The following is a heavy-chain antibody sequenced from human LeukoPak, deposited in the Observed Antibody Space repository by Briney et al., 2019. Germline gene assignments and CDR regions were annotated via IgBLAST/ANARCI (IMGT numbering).Heavy chain of an antibody. CDR3: AKRTVQRWLQYFDY. D-gene: IGHD5-24*01. V-gene: IGHV3-23*01. Sequence: GGSLRLSCAVSGFTFSSYWMSWVRQAPGKGLEWVSAISGSGGSTYYADSVKGRFTISRDNSKNTLYLQMNSLRAEDTAVYYCAKRTVQRWLQYFDYWGQGTLVTVSS. J-gene: IGHJ4*02. CDR1: GFTFSSYW. CDR2: ISGSGGST.